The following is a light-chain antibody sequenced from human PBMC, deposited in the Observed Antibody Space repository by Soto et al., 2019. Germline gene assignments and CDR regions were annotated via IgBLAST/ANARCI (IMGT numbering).Light chain of an antibody. CDR1: QSISGY. V-gene: IGKV1-39*01. Sequence: DIQMTQSPSSLSASVGDRVTITCRASQSISGYLNWYQQKPGRAPKLLISTTSNLQSGVPSRFSGSDSGTDFTLTISSLQPEDFATYYCQQTYSFPQTFGQGTKVEIK. CDR2: TTS. J-gene: IGKJ1*01. CDR3: QQTYSFPQT.